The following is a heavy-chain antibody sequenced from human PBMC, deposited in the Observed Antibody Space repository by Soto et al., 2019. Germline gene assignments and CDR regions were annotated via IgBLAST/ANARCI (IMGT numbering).Heavy chain of an antibody. V-gene: IGHV1-46*01. J-gene: IGHJ3*02. CDR2: INPTGSMT. D-gene: IGHD5-12*01. CDR3: ARDTGYDHDAFDI. CDR1: GYSFITSYH. Sequence: QVQLVQSGAEVKKPGASVKVSCKASGYSFITSYHMHWVRQAPGQGLEWMGIINPTGSMTRYSQKFKGRLNMTRDTSTATDYMELSNLTSEDTAVYFCARDTGYDHDAFDIWGQGTRVTVSS.